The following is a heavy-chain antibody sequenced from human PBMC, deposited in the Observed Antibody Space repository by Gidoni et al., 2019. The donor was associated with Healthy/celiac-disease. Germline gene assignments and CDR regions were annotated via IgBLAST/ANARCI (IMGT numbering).Heavy chain of an antibody. CDR1: VYPFTGYY. CDR2: INPNSGGT. CDR3: ARDQGTEVDY. V-gene: IGHV1-2*02. D-gene: IGHD1-1*01. J-gene: IGHJ4*02. Sequence: QVQLVQSGAEVKKPGASVKVPCKASVYPFTGYYMHWVRPAPGQGLEWMGGINPNSGGTNYAQKCQGRVTMTRDTSISTAYMELSRLRSDDTAVYYCARDQGTEVDYWGQGTLVTVSS.